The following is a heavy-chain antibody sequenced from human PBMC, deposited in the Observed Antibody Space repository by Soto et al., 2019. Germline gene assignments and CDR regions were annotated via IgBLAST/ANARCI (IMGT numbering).Heavy chain of an antibody. CDR2: ISSQNGNT. V-gene: IGHV1-18*01. CDR3: ARDRHYHTSDRIDY. J-gene: IGHJ4*02. CDR1: HYTFTSYG. Sequence: QPQLVQSGPEVKKPGASVKVSCKASHYTFTSYGVSWVRQAPGQGLEWMGWISSQNGNTVYAQKFQGRVTLTTDTSTSTAFMELRSLHSDDPALYYGARDRHYHTSDRIDYWGQGTLVTVSS. D-gene: IGHD3-9*01.